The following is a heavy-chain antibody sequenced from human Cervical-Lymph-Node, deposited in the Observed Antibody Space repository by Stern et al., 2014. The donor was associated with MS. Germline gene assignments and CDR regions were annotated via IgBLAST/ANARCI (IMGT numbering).Heavy chain of an antibody. CDR3: ASAYSSSHYYFDY. D-gene: IGHD6-13*01. J-gene: IGHJ4*02. V-gene: IGHV3-33*01. Sequence: MQLVESGGGVVQPGRSLRLSCAASGFSFSRYAMHWVRQAPGKGLEWVALIWDDGSNPYYADSVTVRFTISRDNFKNTLYLQMNSLRAEDTAVYYCASAYSSSHYYFDYWGQGTLVTVSS. CDR2: IWDDGSNP. CDR1: GFSFSRYA.